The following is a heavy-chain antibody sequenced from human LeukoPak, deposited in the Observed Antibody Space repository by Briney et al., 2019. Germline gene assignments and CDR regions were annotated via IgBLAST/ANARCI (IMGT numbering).Heavy chain of an antibody. CDR3: AKEVPDYDILTGYTYYFDY. V-gene: IGHV3-9*01. Sequence: PGRSLRLSCAASGFTFDDYAMHWVRQAPGKGLEWVSGISWNSGSVGYADSVKGRFTISRDNAKNSLYLQMNSLRAEDTALYYCAKEVPDYDILTGYTYYFDYWGQGTLVTVSS. D-gene: IGHD3-9*01. CDR1: GFTFDDYA. J-gene: IGHJ4*02. CDR2: ISWNSGSV.